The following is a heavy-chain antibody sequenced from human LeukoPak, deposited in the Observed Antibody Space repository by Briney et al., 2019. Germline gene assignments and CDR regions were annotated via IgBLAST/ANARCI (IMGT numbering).Heavy chain of an antibody. Sequence: ASVKVSCKASGYTFTTYYMHWVRQAPGQGLEWMGIIDPSGGSTSYAQKFQGRVTVTRDTSTSTVHMELSGLRSEDTAVYYCARDQEGFDYWGQGTLVTVSS. J-gene: IGHJ4*02. CDR3: ARDQEGFDY. CDR2: IDPSGGST. CDR1: GYTFTTYY. V-gene: IGHV1-46*01.